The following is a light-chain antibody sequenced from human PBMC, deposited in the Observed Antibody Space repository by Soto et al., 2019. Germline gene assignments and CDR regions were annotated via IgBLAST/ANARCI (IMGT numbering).Light chain of an antibody. Sequence: DIQMTQSPSSLSASVGDRVTITCRASQGIGNNLSWYQQQPGKVPKRLIYAASTIPTGVPSRFSGSGSGTEFSLTINSLQPEDVAIYYCLQHNSHPRTFGQGTKLEIK. CDR1: QGIGNN. CDR2: AAS. V-gene: IGKV1-17*01. J-gene: IGKJ2*01. CDR3: LQHNSHPRT.